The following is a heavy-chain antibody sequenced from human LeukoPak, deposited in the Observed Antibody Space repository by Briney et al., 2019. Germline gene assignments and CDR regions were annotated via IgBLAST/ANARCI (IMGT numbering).Heavy chain of an antibody. V-gene: IGHV4-59*01. J-gene: IGHJ6*03. D-gene: IGHD3-10*01. CDR1: GGSIRSYY. Sequence: SETLSLTCTVSGGSIRSYYWSWIRQLPGKGLEWIGYIYYSGSTNYNPSLKSRVTISVDTSKNQFSLKLSSVTAADTAVYYCARDRSTMVRGVLYYYMDVWGKGTTVTVSS. CDR3: ARDRSTMVRGVLYYYMDV. CDR2: IYYSGST.